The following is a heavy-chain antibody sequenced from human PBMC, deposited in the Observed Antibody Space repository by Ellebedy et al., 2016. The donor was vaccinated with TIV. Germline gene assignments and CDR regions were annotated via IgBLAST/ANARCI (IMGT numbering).Heavy chain of an antibody. D-gene: IGHD6-19*01. Sequence: AASVKVSCKASGYSFTDYGISWARQAPGQGLEWMGWINAYNGNTNIVQKFQGRVTMTTDTSTSTAYMEVRSLRSDDTAVYYCAREIGAGPVAFQYWGQGTLVIVSS. CDR2: INAYNGNT. J-gene: IGHJ1*01. V-gene: IGHV1-18*04. CDR3: AREIGAGPVAFQY. CDR1: GYSFTDYG.